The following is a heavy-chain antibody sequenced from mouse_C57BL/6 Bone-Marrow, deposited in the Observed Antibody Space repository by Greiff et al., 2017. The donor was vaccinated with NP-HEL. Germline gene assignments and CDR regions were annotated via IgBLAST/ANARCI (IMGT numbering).Heavy chain of an antibody. J-gene: IGHJ4*01. V-gene: IGHV1-52*01. D-gene: IGHD3-2*02. Sequence: VQLQQPGAELVRPGSSVKLSCKASGYTFTSYWMHWVKQRPIQGLEWIGNIDPSDSETHYNQKFKDKATLTVDKSSSTAYMQLSSLTAEDSAVYYCAREGAQYYAMDYWGQGTSVTVSS. CDR3: AREGAQYYAMDY. CDR1: GYTFTSYW. CDR2: IDPSDSET.